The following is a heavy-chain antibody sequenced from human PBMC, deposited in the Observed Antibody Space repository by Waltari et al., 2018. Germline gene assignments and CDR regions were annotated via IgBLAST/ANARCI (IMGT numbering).Heavy chain of an antibody. CDR3: AHSWDDCSSTSCYLVDWFDP. Sequence: QITLKESGPTLVKPTQTLTLTCTFSGFSLSTSGVGVGWIRQPPGTALEALALLYWNDDKRYSPTLKSRLTITKDTSKNQVVLTMTNMDPVDTATYYCAHSWDDCSSTSCYLVDWFDPWGQGTLVTVSS. CDR2: LYWNDDK. CDR1: GFSLSTSGVG. J-gene: IGHJ5*02. V-gene: IGHV2-5*01. D-gene: IGHD2-2*01.